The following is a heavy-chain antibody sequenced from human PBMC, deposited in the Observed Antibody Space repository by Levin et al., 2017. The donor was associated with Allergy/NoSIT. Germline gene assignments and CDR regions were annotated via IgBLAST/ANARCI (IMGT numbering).Heavy chain of an antibody. Sequence: TGGSLRLSCAASGFTVSSNYMSWVRQAPGKGLEWVSVIYSGGRTYYADSVKGRFTISRDNSKNTLYLQMNSLRADDTAVYYCARSWEDQPNSSGWYSGYMDVWGKGTTVTVSS. CDR3: ARSWEDQPNSSGWYSGYMDV. J-gene: IGHJ6*03. V-gene: IGHV3-66*01. CDR1: GFTVSSNY. CDR2: IYSGGRT. D-gene: IGHD6-19*01.